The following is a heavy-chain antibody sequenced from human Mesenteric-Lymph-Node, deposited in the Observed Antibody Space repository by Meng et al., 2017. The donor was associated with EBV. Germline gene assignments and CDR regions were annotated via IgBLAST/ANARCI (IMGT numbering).Heavy chain of an antibody. Sequence: QVQSEQSSTILLNPFEPLSLSCPVYGWSFSGYYWGFIRQPPGKGLEWIGAINPCCSTNYNSSLKSRVTMSVDTSKNQFSLKLSSVTAADTAVYYCARYGCSGGSCYPYFDYWGQGTLVTVSS. J-gene: IGHJ4*02. D-gene: IGHD2-15*01. V-gene: IGHV4-34*01. CDR2: INPCCST. CDR1: GWSFSGYY. CDR3: ARYGCSGGSCYPYFDY.